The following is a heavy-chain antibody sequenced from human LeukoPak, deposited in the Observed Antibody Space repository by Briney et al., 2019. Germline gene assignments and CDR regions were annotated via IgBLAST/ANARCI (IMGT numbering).Heavy chain of an antibody. V-gene: IGHV3-23*01. CDR2: ISGSGGSI. D-gene: IGHD3-22*01. CDR1: GFTFSSYA. Sequence: PGGSLRLSCAASGFTFSSYAMSWVRQAPGKGLEWVSAISGSGGSIYYADSVKGRFTISRDNSKNTLYLQMNSLRAEDTAVYYCAKEDYDSSGYYFRGVDYWGQGTLVTVSS. CDR3: AKEDYDSSGYYFRGVDY. J-gene: IGHJ4*02.